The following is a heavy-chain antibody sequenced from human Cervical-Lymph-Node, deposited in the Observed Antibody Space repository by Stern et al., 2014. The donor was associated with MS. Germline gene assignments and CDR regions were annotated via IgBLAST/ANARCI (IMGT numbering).Heavy chain of an antibody. V-gene: IGHV2-70*04. Sequence: QVTLKESGPALVKPTQTLTVTCIFSGFSLNTSGVGVAWIRQPPGKALEWLARIDWDDAKFYRTSLKTRLILSKDSSKNKVVLTMTNMDPLDSATYFCARSLAGVFDYWGQGSLVTVSS. CDR3: ARSLAGVFDY. CDR2: IDWDDAK. J-gene: IGHJ4*02. CDR1: GFSLNTSGVG.